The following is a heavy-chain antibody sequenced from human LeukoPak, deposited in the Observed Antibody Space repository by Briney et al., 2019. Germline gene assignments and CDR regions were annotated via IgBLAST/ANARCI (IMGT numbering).Heavy chain of an antibody. CDR3: ARDRGTRVIAVAGRYYYGMDV. J-gene: IGHJ6*02. CDR2: INHSGST. CDR1: GGSFSGYD. V-gene: IGHV4-34*01. D-gene: IGHD6-19*01. Sequence: PSGALSLTCAVYGGSFSGYDWSWIRQPPEKGLEWIGEINHSGSTNYNPSLKSRVTISVDTSKNQFSLKLSSVTAADTAVYYCARDRGTRVIAVAGRYYYGMDVWGQGTTVTVSS.